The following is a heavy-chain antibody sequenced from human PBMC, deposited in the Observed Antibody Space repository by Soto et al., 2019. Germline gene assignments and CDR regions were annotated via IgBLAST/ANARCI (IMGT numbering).Heavy chain of an antibody. J-gene: IGHJ4*02. Sequence: PGGSLRLSCSASGFTFSSYAMHWVRQAPGKGLEYVSAISSNGGSTYYADSVKGRFTISRDNSKNTPYLQMSSLRAEDTAVYHCVSSRYGKKLGWNYLDYWGQGTLVTVSS. V-gene: IGHV3-64D*06. CDR3: VSSRYGKKLGWNYLDY. CDR1: GFTFSSYA. CDR2: ISSNGGST. D-gene: IGHD7-27*01.